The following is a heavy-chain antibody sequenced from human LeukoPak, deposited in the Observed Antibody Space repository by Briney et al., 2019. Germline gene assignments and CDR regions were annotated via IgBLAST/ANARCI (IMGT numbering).Heavy chain of an antibody. CDR3: ARDLGRDRAMANDAFDI. J-gene: IGHJ3*02. V-gene: IGHV3-23*01. Sequence: GGSLRLSCAASGFTVTTYAMSWVRQAPGKGLEWVSAISSGGSTYYADSVKGRFTISRDNSKNTLYLQMHSLRAEDTALYYCARDLGRDRAMANDAFDIWGQGTMVTVSS. CDR2: ISSGGST. D-gene: IGHD5-18*01. CDR1: GFTVTTYA.